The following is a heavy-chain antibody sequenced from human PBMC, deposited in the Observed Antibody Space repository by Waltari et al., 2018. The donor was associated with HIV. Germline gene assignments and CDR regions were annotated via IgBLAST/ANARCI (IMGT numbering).Heavy chain of an antibody. CDR2: IYHSGST. CDR1: GYSISSGYY. J-gene: IGHJ4*02. Sequence: QVQLQESGPGLVKPSETLSLTCAVSGYSISSGYYWGWIRQPPGTGLEWIGSIYHSGSTYYNPSLKSRVTISVDTSKNQFSLKRSSVTAADTAVYYCARQIQCSGGSCHDAYFDYWGQGTLVTVSS. V-gene: IGHV4-38-2*01. D-gene: IGHD2-15*01. CDR3: ARQIQCSGGSCHDAYFDY.